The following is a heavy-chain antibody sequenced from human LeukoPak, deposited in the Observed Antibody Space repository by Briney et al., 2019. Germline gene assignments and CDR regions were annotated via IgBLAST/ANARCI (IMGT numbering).Heavy chain of an antibody. Sequence: GGSLRLSCAASGFTFSSFAMGWVRQAPGKGLEWVSAISGSGDTYYAASVKGRFTISRDNSKNTLYLQMSSLRADDTAVYYCAKGYYGSGSYGWFDPWGQGTLVTVSS. CDR2: ISGSGDT. J-gene: IGHJ5*02. D-gene: IGHD3-10*01. CDR3: AKGYYGSGSYGWFDP. V-gene: IGHV3-23*01. CDR1: GFTFSSFA.